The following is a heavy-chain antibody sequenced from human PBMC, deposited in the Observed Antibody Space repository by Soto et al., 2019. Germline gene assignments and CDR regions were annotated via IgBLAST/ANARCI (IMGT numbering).Heavy chain of an antibody. CDR3: ARGGAAAGHYYYYGMDV. D-gene: IGHD6-13*01. V-gene: IGHV4-59*08. CDR2: IYYSGST. J-gene: IGHJ6*02. CDR1: GGSISSFS. Sequence: SETLSLTRTVSGGSISSFSWSWIRQPPGKGLEWIGYIYYSGSTNYNPSLKSRVTISVDTSKNQFSLKLSSVTAADTAVYYCARGGAAAGHYYYYGMDVWGQGTTVTVSS.